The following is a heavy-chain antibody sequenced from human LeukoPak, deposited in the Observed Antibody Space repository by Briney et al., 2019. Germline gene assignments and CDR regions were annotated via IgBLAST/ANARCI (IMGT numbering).Heavy chain of an antibody. D-gene: IGHD3-10*01. V-gene: IGHV2-5*01. CDR2: IYWNGDK. CDR1: GFSLSTSAVG. J-gene: IGHJ5*02. Sequence: ESGPTLVKPTQTLTLTCTFSGFSLSTSAVGVGWIRQPPGRALEWLALIYWNGDKRYSPSLRSRLTITKDTPKNQVVLTMTNMDPVDTATYYCAHRIRFGESSNENWFDPWGQGTLVTVSS. CDR3: AHRIRFGESSNENWFDP.